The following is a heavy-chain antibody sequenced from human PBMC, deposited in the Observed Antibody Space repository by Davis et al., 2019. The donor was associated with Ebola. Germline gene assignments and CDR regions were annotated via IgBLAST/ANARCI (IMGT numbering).Heavy chain of an antibody. Sequence: SETLSLTCAVYGGSFSGYDWSWIRQPPGKGLEWIGEINPSGSTNYNPSLKSRVTMSVDTSKNQFSLKLSSVTAADTAVYYCARGALIAAAGTGKDFDYWGQGTLVTVSS. J-gene: IGHJ4*02. D-gene: IGHD6-13*01. CDR1: GGSFSGYD. V-gene: IGHV4-34*01. CDR2: INPSGST. CDR3: ARGALIAAAGTGKDFDY.